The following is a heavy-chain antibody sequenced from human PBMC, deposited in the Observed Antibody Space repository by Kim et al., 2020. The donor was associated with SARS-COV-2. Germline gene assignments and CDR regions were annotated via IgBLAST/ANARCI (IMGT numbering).Heavy chain of an antibody. CDR2: ISGSGGST. J-gene: IGHJ4*02. CDR3: VKDATRMPY. Sequence: GGSLRLSCAGSGFTFSTCDMSWVRQAPGKGLEWVSSISGSGGSTYYADSLKGRFTISRDNSKSTVYLQMSDLRGDDAAVYYCVKDATRMPYWGQGTLVTLSS. D-gene: IGHD2-2*01. CDR1: GFTFSTCD. V-gene: IGHV3-23*01.